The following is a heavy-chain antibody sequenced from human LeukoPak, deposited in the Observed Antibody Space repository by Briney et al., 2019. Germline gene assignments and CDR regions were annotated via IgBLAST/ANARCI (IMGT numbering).Heavy chain of an antibody. J-gene: IGHJ4*02. CDR3: ARYTTGHGFDV. CDR1: GFTFRSNG. D-gene: IGHD2/OR15-2a*01. V-gene: IGHV3-33*08. CDR2: IWYDGSDA. Sequence: GGSLRLSCAASGFTFRSNGMHWVRQAPGRGLEWVTYIWYDGSDADYADPVKGRFTISRDNSKNTLYLQMNSLRAEDAAVYYCARYTTGHGFDVWGQGTLVTVSS.